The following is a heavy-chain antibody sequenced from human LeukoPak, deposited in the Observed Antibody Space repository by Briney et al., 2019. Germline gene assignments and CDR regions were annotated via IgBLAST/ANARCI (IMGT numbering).Heavy chain of an antibody. J-gene: IGHJ4*02. Sequence: ASVKVSCKASGYTFTGYYMHWVRQAPGQGLEWMGWINPNSGGTNYAQKFQGRVTMTRDTSISTAYMELSGLRSDDTAVYYCARVEQQLVRYFDYWGQGTLVTVSS. CDR1: GYTFTGYY. V-gene: IGHV1-2*02. D-gene: IGHD6-13*01. CDR2: INPNSGGT. CDR3: ARVEQQLVRYFDY.